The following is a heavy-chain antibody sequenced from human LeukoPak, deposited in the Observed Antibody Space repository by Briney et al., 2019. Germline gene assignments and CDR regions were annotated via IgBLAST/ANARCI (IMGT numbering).Heavy chain of an antibody. Sequence: GGSLRLSCAASGFTFSNYWVHWVRQAPGKGLVWVSRINRDGTITKYADSGKGRFTVSRDNAKNTLNLQMNSLRAEDTAVYYCARDKKSGESSEIDYWGQGTLVTVSS. CDR3: ARDKKSGESSEIDY. D-gene: IGHD3-10*01. V-gene: IGHV3-74*03. CDR1: GFTFSNYW. J-gene: IGHJ4*02. CDR2: INRDGTIT.